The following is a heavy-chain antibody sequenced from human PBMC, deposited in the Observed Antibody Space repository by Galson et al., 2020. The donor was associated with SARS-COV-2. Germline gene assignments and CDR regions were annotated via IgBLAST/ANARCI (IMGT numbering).Heavy chain of an antibody. Sequence: ASVKVSCKASGYTFTDYYTHWVRLAPGQGLEWVGWINPNTGDTNYAQNFQGRVTMTRDTSISTAYMELSSLRSDDTAIFYCARGGSQWLASEFFQDWGQGTQVTVSS. D-gene: IGHD6-19*01. CDR1: GYTFTDYY. J-gene: IGHJ1*01. CDR3: ARGGSQWLASEFFQD. V-gene: IGHV1-2*02. CDR2: INPNTGDT.